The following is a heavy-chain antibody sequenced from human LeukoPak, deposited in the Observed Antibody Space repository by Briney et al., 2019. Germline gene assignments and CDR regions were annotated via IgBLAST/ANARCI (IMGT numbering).Heavy chain of an antibody. Sequence: ASVKVSCRASGYTFTTYTINWVRQAPGQGLEWMGWINTNTGNPTYAQGFTGRFVFSLDTSVSTAYLQISSLKAEDTAVYYCARDNDWNGGGAFNIWGQGTMVTVSS. V-gene: IGHV7-4-1*02. J-gene: IGHJ3*02. CDR1: GYTFTTYT. CDR2: INTNTGNP. CDR3: ARDNDWNGGGAFNI. D-gene: IGHD1-1*01.